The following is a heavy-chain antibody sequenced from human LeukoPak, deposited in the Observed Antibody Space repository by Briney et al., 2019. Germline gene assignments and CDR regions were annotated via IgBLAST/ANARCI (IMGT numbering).Heavy chain of an antibody. CDR1: GYTLTELS. CDR3: ATGGYYDSSGYFHDAFDI. J-gene: IGHJ3*02. Sequence: ASVKVSCKVSGYTLTELSMHWVRQAPGKGLEWMGGFDPEDGETIYAQKFQGRVTMTEDTSIDTAYMELSSLRSEDTAVYYCATGGYYDSSGYFHDAFDIWGQGTMVTVSS. CDR2: FDPEDGET. V-gene: IGHV1-24*01. D-gene: IGHD3-22*01.